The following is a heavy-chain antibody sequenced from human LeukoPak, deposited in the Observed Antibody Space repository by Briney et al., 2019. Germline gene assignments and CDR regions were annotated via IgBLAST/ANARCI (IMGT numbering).Heavy chain of an antibody. CDR1: GYTFNTYG. CDR2: ISDYNGNT. Sequence: ASVKVSCKASGYTFNTYGISWVRQAPGQRLEWMGWISDYNGNTRYAQNFQGRVTMTTDTSTSTAYMDLRSLRSDDTAVYYCAGDRYSGSYYMDVWGKGTTVTVSS. J-gene: IGHJ6*03. CDR3: AGDRYSGSYYMDV. D-gene: IGHD1-26*01. V-gene: IGHV1-18*01.